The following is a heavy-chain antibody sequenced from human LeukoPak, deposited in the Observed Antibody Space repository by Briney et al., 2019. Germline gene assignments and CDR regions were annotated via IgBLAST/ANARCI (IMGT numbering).Heavy chain of an antibody. Sequence: PSETLSLTCAVFGGSISNYFWSWIRQPPGKGLEWIGYIYYSGSTNYNPSLKSRVTISVDTSKNQFSLKLSFVTAADTAVYYCAREGSGYPFDYWGQGTLVTVSS. J-gene: IGHJ4*02. D-gene: IGHD3-22*01. CDR3: AREGSGYPFDY. V-gene: IGHV4-59*01. CDR2: IYYSGST. CDR1: GGSISNYF.